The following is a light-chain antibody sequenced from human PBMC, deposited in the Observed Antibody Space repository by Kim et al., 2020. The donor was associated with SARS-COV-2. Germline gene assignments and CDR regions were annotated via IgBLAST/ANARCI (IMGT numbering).Light chain of an antibody. CDR3: KSRDISGNQLV. CDR1: SLRTYS. CDR2: AKT. V-gene: IGLV3-19*01. Sequence: SSELTQDPAVSVALGQTASITCQGDSLRTYSASWYQQKPGQAPVLVINAKTNRPSGIPDRFSGSTSGNTVSLTITGAQAEDEADYYCKSRDISGNQLVFGGGTQLTVL. J-gene: IGLJ3*02.